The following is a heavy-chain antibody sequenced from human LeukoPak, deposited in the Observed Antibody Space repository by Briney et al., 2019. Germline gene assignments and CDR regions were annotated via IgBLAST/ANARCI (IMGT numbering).Heavy chain of an antibody. CDR2: IYYSGST. D-gene: IGHD4-23*01. Sequence: SETLSLTCTVSGGSISSYYWSWIRQPPGKGLEWIGYIYYSGSTNYNPSLRSRVTISVDTSKNQFSLKLSSVTAADTAVYYCARDYGGSSPFDYWGQGILVTVSS. CDR1: GGSISSYY. CDR3: ARDYGGSSPFDY. V-gene: IGHV4-59*12. J-gene: IGHJ4*02.